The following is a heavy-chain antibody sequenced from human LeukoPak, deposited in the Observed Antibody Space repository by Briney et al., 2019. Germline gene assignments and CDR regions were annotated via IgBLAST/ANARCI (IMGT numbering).Heavy chain of an antibody. CDR3: AAELNGVNSDCCNFEI. V-gene: IGHV1-69*13. J-gene: IGHJ3*02. Sequence: SVKVSCKASGGTFSSYAISWVRQAPGQGLEWMGGIIPIFGTANYAQKFQGRVTITADESTSTAYMELGSLRSEDTAVYYCAAELNGVNSDCCNFEIWGQGTMVTVSS. CDR2: IIPIFGTA. D-gene: IGHD2/OR15-2a*01. CDR1: GGTFSSYA.